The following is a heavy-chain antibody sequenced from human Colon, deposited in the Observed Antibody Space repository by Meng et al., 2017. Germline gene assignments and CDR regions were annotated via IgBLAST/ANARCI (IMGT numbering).Heavy chain of an antibody. D-gene: IGHD5-18*01. V-gene: IGHV4-34*02. J-gene: IGHJ4*02. Sequence: QVQLIQWGAGLLRTSETLSLTCDVYGDSFSGYCWTWIRQPPGKGLEWIGYIYYSGTAYYNPSPKSRVTISVDTSKNQFSLKLTSVTAADTAVYYCARGGYSYGFTDSWGQGTLVTVSS. CDR2: IYYSGTA. CDR1: GDSFSGYC. CDR3: ARGGYSYGFTDS.